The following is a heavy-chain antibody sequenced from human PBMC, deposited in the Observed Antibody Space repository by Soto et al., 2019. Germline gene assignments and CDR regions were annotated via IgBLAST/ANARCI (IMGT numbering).Heavy chain of an antibody. CDR2: TYYRSKWYN. D-gene: IGHD1-7*01. CDR3: ASRAGTTHYGMDV. Sequence: SQTLSLTCAISGDSVSSNSAAWSWIRQSPSRGLEWLGRTYYRSKWYNDYAVSVKSRITINPDTSKNQFSLQLNSVTPEDTAVYYCASRAGTTHYGMDVWGQGTTVTVSS. V-gene: IGHV6-1*01. CDR1: GDSVSSNSAA. J-gene: IGHJ6*02.